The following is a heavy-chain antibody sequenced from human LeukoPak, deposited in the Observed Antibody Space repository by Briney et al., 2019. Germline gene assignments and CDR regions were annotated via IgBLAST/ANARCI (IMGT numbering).Heavy chain of an antibody. V-gene: IGHV4-39*01. Sequence: SETLSLTCTVSGGSISSTNFYWGWIRQPPGKGLEWSGTIYYTGTTYYNPSLRSRVTISVDTSKNQFSLKLSSVTAADTAVFYCAKHRITVAGENFDYWGQGTLVTVSS. D-gene: IGHD6-19*01. CDR2: IYYTGTT. CDR3: AKHRITVAGENFDY. CDR1: GGSISSTNFY. J-gene: IGHJ4*02.